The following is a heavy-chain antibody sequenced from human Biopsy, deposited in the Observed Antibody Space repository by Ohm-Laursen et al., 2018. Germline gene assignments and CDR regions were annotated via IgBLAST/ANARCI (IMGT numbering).Heavy chain of an antibody. D-gene: IGHD6-19*01. CDR1: GGSFSGYY. CDR3: ARGRLRAVARFDY. CDR2: INHSGST. J-gene: IGHJ4*02. V-gene: IGHV4-34*01. Sequence: SDTLSLTWAVYGGSFSGYYWSWIRQPPGKGLGWIGEINHSGSTNYNPSLKSRVTISVDTSKNQFSLKLSSVTAADTAVYYCARGRLRAVARFDYWGQGTLVTVSS.